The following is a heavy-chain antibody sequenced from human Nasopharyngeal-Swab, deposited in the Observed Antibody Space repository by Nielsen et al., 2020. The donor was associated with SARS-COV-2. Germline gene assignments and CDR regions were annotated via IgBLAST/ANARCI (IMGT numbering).Heavy chain of an antibody. J-gene: IGHJ4*02. D-gene: IGHD4-17*01. CDR3: ATWGIGYGENAHATFDS. CDR1: GGTFSKYA. CDR2: IIVNLGMT. V-gene: IGHV1-69*10. Sequence: SVKVSCKVSGGTFSKYAISWVRQAPGQGLEWMGGIIVNLGMTKYAQKFKDSVIINADESTGTAYMELSSLRSEDTAVYYCATWGIGYGENAHATFDSWGQGTRSPSPQ.